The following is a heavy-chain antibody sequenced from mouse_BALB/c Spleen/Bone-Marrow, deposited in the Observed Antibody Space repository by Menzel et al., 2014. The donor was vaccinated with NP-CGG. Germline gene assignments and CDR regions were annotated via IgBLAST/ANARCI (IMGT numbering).Heavy chain of an antibody. Sequence: QVLLQQPGAELMKPGASVKLSCKATGFTFSSYWIEWVKQRLGHGLEWIGEILPGNGCTNYNEKFKGKATFTAETSSNTAYMQLSSQTSEDSAVYYCARSKVLYAKEYWGQATQVT. CDR2: ILPGNGCT. CDR3: ARSKVLYAKEY. D-gene: IGHD2-14*01. CDR1: GFTFSSYW. J-gene: IGHJ4*01. V-gene: IGHV1-9*01.